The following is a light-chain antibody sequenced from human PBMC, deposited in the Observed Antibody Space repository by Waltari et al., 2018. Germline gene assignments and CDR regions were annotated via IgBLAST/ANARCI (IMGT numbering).Light chain of an antibody. CDR3: QQAKSFPIT. J-gene: IGKJ3*01. CDR1: QDIGNR. Sequence: DMQMTQSPSSVSAFIGDRVTITCRASQDIGNRLAWYQQKPGKAPNLLIYGTSSLQTGVPSRFIGSGSGTEFTLTISSLQPEDFATYYCQQAKSFPITFGPGTKVDIK. CDR2: GTS. V-gene: IGKV1-12*01.